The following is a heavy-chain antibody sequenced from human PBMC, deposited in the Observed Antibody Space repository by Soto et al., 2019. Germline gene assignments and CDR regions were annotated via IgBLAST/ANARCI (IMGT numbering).Heavy chain of an antibody. CDR2: ISAYNANT. D-gene: IGHD1-26*01. V-gene: IGHV1-18*01. CDR1: GYTFTSYG. CDR3: ARDRLGATGDY. J-gene: IGHJ4*02. Sequence: AAVKVSCKASGYTFTSYGISWVRQAPGQGLEWMGWISAYNANTNYAQKLQGRVTMTTDTSTSTSYMELRSLRSDDTAVYFCARDRLGATGDYWGQGTLGTVS.